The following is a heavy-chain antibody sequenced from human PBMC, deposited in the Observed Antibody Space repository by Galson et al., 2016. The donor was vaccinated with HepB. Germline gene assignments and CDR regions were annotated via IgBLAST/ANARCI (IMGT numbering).Heavy chain of an antibody. CDR1: GFTFSRFW. CDR2: IKEDASKA. J-gene: IGHJ1*01. D-gene: IGHD6-19*01. Sequence: SLRLSCAASGFTFSRFWMNWVRQAPGKGLEWVASIKEDASKAFYADTVKGRFTISRDNVEDSLSLQMNSLRSEDTAVYYCARYGDEAGWNFHQWGQGTLVIVSS. V-gene: IGHV3-7*03. CDR3: ARYGDEAGWNFHQ.